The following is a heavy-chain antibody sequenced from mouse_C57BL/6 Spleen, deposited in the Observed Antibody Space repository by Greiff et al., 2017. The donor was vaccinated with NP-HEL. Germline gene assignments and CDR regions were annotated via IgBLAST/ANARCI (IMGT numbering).Heavy chain of an antibody. J-gene: IGHJ2*01. CDR3: TITTVVVPYFDY. CDR1: GFNIKDDY. D-gene: IGHD1-1*01. CDR2: IDPENGDT. V-gene: IGHV14-4*01. Sequence: VQLQQSGAELVRPGASVKLSCTASGFNIKDDYMHWVKQRPEQGLEWIGWIDPENGDTEYASKFQGKATITADTSSNTAYLQLSSLTSEDTAVYYCTITTVVVPYFDYWGQGTTLTVSS.